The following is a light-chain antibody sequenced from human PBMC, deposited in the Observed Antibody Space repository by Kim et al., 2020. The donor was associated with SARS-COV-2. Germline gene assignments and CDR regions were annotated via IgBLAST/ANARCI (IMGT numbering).Light chain of an antibody. J-gene: IGKJ4*01. V-gene: IGKV1-33*01. CDR2: DAS. Sequence: IQMTQSPSSLSASVGDTVTITCQASQDVTNYLNWFQQKPGKAPQLLIYDASTLETGVPSRFSGSGSGTEFTFTISSLQPEDVATYYCQHYDDLPLTFGGGTKVDIK. CDR1: QDVTNY. CDR3: QHYDDLPLT.